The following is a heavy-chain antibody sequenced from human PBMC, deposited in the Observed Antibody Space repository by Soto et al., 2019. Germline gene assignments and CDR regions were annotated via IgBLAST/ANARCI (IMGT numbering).Heavy chain of an antibody. CDR3: ARGIATGQLDP. D-gene: IGHD2-15*01. V-gene: IGHV1-3*01. Sequence: ASVKVSCKASGYTFTIYTMNCVLQAPGQRLDGMGWINPDNGNTKSSQKFQDRVIITRDTSASTAYMDLSSLRSEDTAVYYCARGIATGQLDPWGQGTLVTVSS. CDR2: INPDNGNT. CDR1: GYTFTIYT. J-gene: IGHJ5*02.